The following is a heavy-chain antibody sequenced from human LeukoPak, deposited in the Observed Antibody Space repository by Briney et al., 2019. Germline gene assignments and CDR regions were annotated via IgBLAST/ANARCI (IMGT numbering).Heavy chain of an antibody. Sequence: PGGSLRLSCAASGFTFSSYSMNWVRQAPGKGLEWVSSISTSGSYIYYADSVKGRFTISRDNSKNTLYLQMNSLRAEDTAVYYCARVKAAAGPFDYWGQGTLVTVSS. V-gene: IGHV3-21*04. J-gene: IGHJ4*02. CDR3: ARVKAAAGPFDY. CDR2: ISTSGSYI. D-gene: IGHD6-13*01. CDR1: GFTFSSYS.